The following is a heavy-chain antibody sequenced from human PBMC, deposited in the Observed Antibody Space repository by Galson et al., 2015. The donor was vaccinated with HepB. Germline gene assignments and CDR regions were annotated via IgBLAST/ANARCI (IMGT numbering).Heavy chain of an antibody. CDR1: GFTFSSYA. CDR3: AKLDCSGGLCYSSHYFDS. J-gene: IGHJ4*02. V-gene: IGHV3-23*01. CDR2: LSGSGGST. D-gene: IGHD2-15*01. Sequence: SLRLSCAASGFTFSSYAMSWVRQAPGKGLEWVPGLSGSGGSTYYADSVKGRFTVSRDNSKNTLYLQMNSLRTEDTALYYCAKLDCSGGLCYSSHYFDSWGQGTLVTVSS.